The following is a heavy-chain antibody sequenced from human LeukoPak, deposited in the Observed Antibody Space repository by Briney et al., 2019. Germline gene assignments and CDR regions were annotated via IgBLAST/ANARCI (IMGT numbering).Heavy chain of an antibody. CDR3: TTGAYDILTGYYDWYFDL. CDR2: IKSNTDGGTT. J-gene: IGHJ2*01. CDR1: GFTFTNAW. Sequence: GGSLRLSCAASGFTFTNAWMSWVRQAPGKGLEWVGRIKSNTDGGTTDYAAPVKGRFTISRDYSKNTLYLQMNSLKTEDTAVYYCTTGAYDILTGYYDWYFDLWGRGTLVTVSS. V-gene: IGHV3-15*01. D-gene: IGHD3-9*01.